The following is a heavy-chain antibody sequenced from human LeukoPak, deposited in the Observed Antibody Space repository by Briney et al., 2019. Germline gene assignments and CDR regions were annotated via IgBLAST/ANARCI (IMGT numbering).Heavy chain of an antibody. V-gene: IGHV3-53*01. J-gene: IGHJ4*02. D-gene: IGHD7-27*01. Sequence: GGSLRLPCTASGFTVSSNYMSWVRQAPGKGLEWVAGIYSGGGTYYADSVKSRFTISRDNSKNTLYLQMNSLKAGDTAVYYCARDTHLGNFDYWGQGNLVTVSS. CDR1: GFTVSSNY. CDR3: ARDTHLGNFDY. CDR2: IYSGGGT.